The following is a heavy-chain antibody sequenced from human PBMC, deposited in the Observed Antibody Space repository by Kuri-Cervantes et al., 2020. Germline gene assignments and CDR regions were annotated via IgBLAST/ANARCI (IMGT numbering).Heavy chain of an antibody. V-gene: IGHV3-7*01. CDR3: ARRYYYDSSGYYDY. D-gene: IGHD3-22*01. J-gene: IGHJ4*02. CDR2: IKHDGTEK. CDR1: GFTFNNYW. Sequence: GGSLRLSCAASGFTFNNYWMSWVRQAPGKGLEWVANIKHDGTEKYYVDSVKGRFTISRDNAKNSLYLQMNSLRAEDTAVYYCARRYYYDSSGYYDYWGQGTLVTVSS.